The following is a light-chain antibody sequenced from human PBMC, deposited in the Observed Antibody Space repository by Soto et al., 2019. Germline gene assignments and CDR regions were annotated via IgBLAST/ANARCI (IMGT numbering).Light chain of an antibody. Sequence: IQMTQSPSTLSSSVGDRVIITCRASQDISGCLAWYQQKPGKAPKLLVLDASSLEDGVPSRFSGSGSGTEFTLTVSNLQSPDFATYYCQHYSTRSGVTFGGGTKVDIK. CDR1: QDISGC. CDR2: DAS. V-gene: IGKV1-5*01. CDR3: QHYSTRSGVT. J-gene: IGKJ4*01.